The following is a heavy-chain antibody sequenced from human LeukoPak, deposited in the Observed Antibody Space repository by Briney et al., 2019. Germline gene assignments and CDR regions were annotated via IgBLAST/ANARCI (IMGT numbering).Heavy chain of an antibody. D-gene: IGHD3-22*01. CDR3: ARGYYDSSGYFSEFDP. Sequence: ASVKVSCKASGYTFTGYYMHWVRQAPGQGLEWMGWINPDSGGTDYAQKFQGRVTMTRDTSISTAYMELSRLRSDDTAVYYCARGYYDSSGYFSEFDPWGQGTLVTVSS. V-gene: IGHV1-2*02. J-gene: IGHJ5*02. CDR2: INPDSGGT. CDR1: GYTFTGYY.